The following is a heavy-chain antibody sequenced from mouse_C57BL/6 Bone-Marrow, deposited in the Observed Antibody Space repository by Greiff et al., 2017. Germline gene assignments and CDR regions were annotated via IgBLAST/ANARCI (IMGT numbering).Heavy chain of an antibody. CDR1: GYTFTDYY. V-gene: IGHV1-84*01. D-gene: IGHD2-1*01. CDR2: IYPGSGNT. J-gene: IGHJ2*01. CDR3: ARSYYGNHFDY. Sequence: VQLQQSGPELVKPGASVKISCKASGYTFTDYYINWVQQRPGPGLEWIGWIYPGSGNTKYNEKFKGKATLTVDTSSSTAYMQLSSLTSEDSAVYFCARSYYGNHFDYWGQGTTLTVSS.